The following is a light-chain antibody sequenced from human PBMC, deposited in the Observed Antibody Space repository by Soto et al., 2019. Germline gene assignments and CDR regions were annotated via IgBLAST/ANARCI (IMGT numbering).Light chain of an antibody. Sequence: EIVMTQSPATLSVSPGERVTLSCRAGQSVRTNLAWYQHRPGQAPRLLIYGATNRATGFPARFSGSGSGTEFTLTISGLQSEDFAVYYCQQYNDNWPTFGQGTKVDI. V-gene: IGKV3-15*01. CDR1: QSVRTN. J-gene: IGKJ1*01. CDR2: GAT. CDR3: QQYNDNWPT.